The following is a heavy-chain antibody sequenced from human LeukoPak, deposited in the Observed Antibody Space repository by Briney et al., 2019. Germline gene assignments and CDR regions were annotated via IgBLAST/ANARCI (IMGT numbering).Heavy chain of an antibody. J-gene: IGHJ3*02. D-gene: IGHD3-22*01. Sequence: SVKVSCKASGGTFSSYAISWVRQAPGQGLEWMGRIIPIFGTANYAQKFQGRVTITTDESTSTAYMELSSLRSEDTAVYYCVTGYYDSSGYYHGRGASDIWGQGTMVTVSS. CDR2: IIPIFGTA. V-gene: IGHV1-69*05. CDR1: GGTFSSYA. CDR3: VTGYYDSSGYYHGRGASDI.